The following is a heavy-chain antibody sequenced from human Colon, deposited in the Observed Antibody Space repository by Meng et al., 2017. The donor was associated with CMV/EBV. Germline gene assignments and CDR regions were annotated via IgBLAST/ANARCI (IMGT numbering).Heavy chain of an antibody. CDR1: GGSISNYY. V-gene: IGHV4-59*01. CDR3: AKGGCSNCSFDP. CDR2: VSYSGNT. Sequence: GSLRLSCTVSGGSISNYYWSWLRQPPGKGLEWIGYVSYSGNTNYNSSLESRVTISLDTSKNQFSLKLTSVTAADTAVYYCAKGGCSNCSFDPWGQGTLVTVSS. D-gene: IGHD2-2*01. J-gene: IGHJ5*02.